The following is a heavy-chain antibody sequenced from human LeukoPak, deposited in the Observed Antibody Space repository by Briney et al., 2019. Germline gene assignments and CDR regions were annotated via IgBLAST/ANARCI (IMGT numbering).Heavy chain of an antibody. CDR3: ARRSLGGYNAFDI. D-gene: IGHD5-12*01. V-gene: IGHV5-51*01. CDR1: GYSFTDYW. J-gene: IGHJ3*02. CDR2: IFPGDSDG. Sequence: GESLKISCKGSGYSFTDYWIGWVRQTPGKGLEWMGIIFPGDSDGRYSPSFQGQVTISADRSISTAYLQWSSLKASDTAMYYCARRSLGGYNAFDIWGQGIVVTVSS.